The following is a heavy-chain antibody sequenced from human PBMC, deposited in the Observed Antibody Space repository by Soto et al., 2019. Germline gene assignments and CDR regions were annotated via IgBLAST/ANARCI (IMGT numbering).Heavy chain of an antibody. Sequence: ASVKVSCKASGYTFATYAIHWVRQAPGQRLEWMGWTNPGNGHTRYSQKFQGRVTFTRDTSARVAYMELSSLRSEDTAVYYCARDKSPYDFWSGYRTVDAFDIWGQ. J-gene: IGHJ3*02. V-gene: IGHV1-3*01. D-gene: IGHD3-3*01. CDR1: GYTFATYA. CDR2: TNPGNGHT. CDR3: ARDKSPYDFWSGYRTVDAFDI.